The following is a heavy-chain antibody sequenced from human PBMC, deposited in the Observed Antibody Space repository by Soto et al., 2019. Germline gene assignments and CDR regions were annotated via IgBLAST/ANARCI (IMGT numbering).Heavy chain of an antibody. D-gene: IGHD5-18*01. Sequence: ASVKVSCKASGYTFTSYGISWVRQAPGQGLEWMGWISAYNGNTNYAQKLQGRVTMTTDTSTSTAYMELRSLRSDDTAVYYCAKGSTTMVPGDYSYHMVLWGKGTRVTVSS. CDR3: AKGSTTMVPGDYSYHMVL. J-gene: IGHJ6*03. CDR1: GYTFTSYG. CDR2: ISAYNGNT. V-gene: IGHV1-18*01.